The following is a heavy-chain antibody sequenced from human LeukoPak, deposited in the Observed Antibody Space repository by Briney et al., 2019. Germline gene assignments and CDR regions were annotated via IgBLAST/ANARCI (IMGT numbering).Heavy chain of an antibody. CDR1: GYTFTGYY. D-gene: IGHD2-2*01. V-gene: IGHV1-69*13. Sequence: GASVKVSCKASGYTFTGYYMHWVRQAPGQGLEWMGGIIPIFGTANYAQKFQGRVTITADEPTSTAYMELSSLRSEDTAVYYCARVREVPAFNQKDAFDIWGQGTMVTVSS. CDR3: ARVREVPAFNQKDAFDI. CDR2: IIPIFGTA. J-gene: IGHJ3*02.